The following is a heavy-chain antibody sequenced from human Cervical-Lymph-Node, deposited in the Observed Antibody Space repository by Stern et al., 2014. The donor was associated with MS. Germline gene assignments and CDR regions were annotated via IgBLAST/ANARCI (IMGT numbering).Heavy chain of an antibody. V-gene: IGHV5-51*03. J-gene: IGHJ3*02. Sequence: VQLVQSGAEVKKPGESLKISCKGSGYRFSSYWIGWVRQMPGKGLEWMGVIYPGDSDTRYSPSFQGQVTISADKSISTAYLQWSSLKASDTAMYYCARRGIAVGDAFDIWGQGTMVTVSS. CDR2: IYPGDSDT. CDR1: GYRFSSYW. CDR3: ARRGIAVGDAFDI. D-gene: IGHD6-19*01.